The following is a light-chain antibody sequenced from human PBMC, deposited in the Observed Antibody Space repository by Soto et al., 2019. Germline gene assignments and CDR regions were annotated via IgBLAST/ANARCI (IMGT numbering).Light chain of an antibody. CDR2: GAS. Sequence: VMTQSPATLSVSPGERATLSCRASQGVSSDVAWYQQKPGQAPRLLIYGASSRATGIPDRFSGSGSGTDFTLTISRLEPEDFAVYYCQQYGSSPRTFGQGTKVDIK. V-gene: IGKV3-20*01. CDR3: QQYGSSPRT. J-gene: IGKJ1*01. CDR1: QGVSSD.